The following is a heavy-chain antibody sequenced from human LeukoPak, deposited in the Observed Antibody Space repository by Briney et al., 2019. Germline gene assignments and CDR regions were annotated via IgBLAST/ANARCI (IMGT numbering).Heavy chain of an antibody. Sequence: ASVKVSCKASGYTFTSYAMNWVRQAPGQGLEWMGWINTNTGNPTYAQGFTGRFVFSLDTSVSTAYLQISSLKAEDTAVYYCARGARGRQLVRTDYYYYMDVWGKGTTVTVSS. CDR2: INTNTGNP. CDR1: GYTFTSYA. J-gene: IGHJ6*03. CDR3: ARGARGRQLVRTDYYYYMDV. V-gene: IGHV7-4-1*02. D-gene: IGHD6-13*01.